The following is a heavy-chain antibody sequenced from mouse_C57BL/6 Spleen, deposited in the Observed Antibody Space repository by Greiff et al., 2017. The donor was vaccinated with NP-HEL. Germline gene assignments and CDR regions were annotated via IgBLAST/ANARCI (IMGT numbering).Heavy chain of an antibody. J-gene: IGHJ4*01. CDR3: AREGYGKDAMDY. D-gene: IGHD2-1*01. CDR1: GFTFSSYG. CDR2: ISSGGSYT. Sequence: EVQVVESGGDLVKPGGSLKLSCAASGFTFSSYGMSWVRQTPDKRLEWVATISSGGSYTYYPDSVKGRFTISRDNAKNTLYLQMSSLKSEDTAMYYCAREGYGKDAMDYWGQGTSVTVSS. V-gene: IGHV5-6*01.